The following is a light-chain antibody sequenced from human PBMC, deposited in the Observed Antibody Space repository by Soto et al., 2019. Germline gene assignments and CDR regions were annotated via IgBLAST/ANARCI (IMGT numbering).Light chain of an antibody. V-gene: IGKV1-27*01. CDR3: QKHDSAPWT. CDR2: AAS. J-gene: IGKJ1*01. CDR1: QGIATY. Sequence: DIQMTQSPSSLSASVGDRVTITCRASQGIATYLAWYQQKPGKVPKLLIYAASTLQSGVPSRFSGSGSGTDFTLTISSLQPEDVATYYCQKHDSAPWTFGQGTRVELK.